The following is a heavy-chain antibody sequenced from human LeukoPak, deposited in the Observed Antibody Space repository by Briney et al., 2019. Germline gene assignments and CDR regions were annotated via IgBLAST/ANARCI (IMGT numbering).Heavy chain of an antibody. Sequence: GGSLRLSCAASRFTFSSYWMSWVRQAPGKGLEWVANIKQDGSEKYYVDSVKGRFTISRDNSKNSLYLQINSLTAADTAVYYCARRDDYWGQGTLVTVSS. J-gene: IGHJ4*02. CDR1: RFTFSSYW. V-gene: IGHV3-7*01. CDR3: ARRDDY. CDR2: IKQDGSEK.